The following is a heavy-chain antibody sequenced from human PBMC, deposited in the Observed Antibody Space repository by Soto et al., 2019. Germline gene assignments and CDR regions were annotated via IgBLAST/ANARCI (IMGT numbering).Heavy chain of an antibody. J-gene: IGHJ6*02. CDR1: GGSISSYY. Sequence: SETLSLTCTVPGGSISSYYWSWIRQPPGKGLEWIGYIYYSGSTYYNPSLKSRVTISVDTSKNQFSLKLSSVTAADTAVYYCARHPQIGQWLVYYYYYGMDVWGQGTTVTVSS. D-gene: IGHD6-19*01. CDR3: ARHPQIGQWLVYYYYYGMDV. CDR2: IYYSGST. V-gene: IGHV4-59*04.